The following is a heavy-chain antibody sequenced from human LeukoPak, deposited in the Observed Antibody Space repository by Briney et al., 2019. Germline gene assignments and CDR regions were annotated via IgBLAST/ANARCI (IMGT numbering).Heavy chain of an antibody. CDR1: GYVFTSFG. Sequence: VSVKVSRKASGYVFTSFGITWVRQAPGQGLEWMGRITTYNDKTVFAENFQARLTMTTDTTTAYMTLRRLRSDDTAVYYCARSGSSSWSSLFDYWGQGSLVTVSS. V-gene: IGHV1-18*01. D-gene: IGHD6-13*01. CDR3: ARSGSSSWSSLFDY. J-gene: IGHJ4*02. CDR2: ITTYNDKT.